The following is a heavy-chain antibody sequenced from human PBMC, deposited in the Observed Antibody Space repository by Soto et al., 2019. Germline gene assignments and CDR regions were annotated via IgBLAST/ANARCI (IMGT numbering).Heavy chain of an antibody. CDR3: EGRQWLSSYYYYYGMDV. CDR1: GFTFSSYG. V-gene: IGHV3-33*01. D-gene: IGHD6-19*01. CDR2: IWYDGSNK. Sequence: GGSLRLSCAASGFTFSSYGMHWVRQAPGKGLEWVAVIWYDGSNKYYADSVKGRFTISRDNSKNTLYLQMNSLRAEDTAVYYCEGRQWLSSYYYYYGMDVWGQGTTVTVSS. J-gene: IGHJ6*02.